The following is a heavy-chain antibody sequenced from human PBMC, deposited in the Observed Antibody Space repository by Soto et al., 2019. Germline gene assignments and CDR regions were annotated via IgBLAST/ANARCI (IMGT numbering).Heavy chain of an antibody. J-gene: IGHJ5*02. CDR3: ARHEGWTGPDQ. V-gene: IGHV4-4*02. CDR1: GASIGSGGW. D-gene: IGHD2-8*02. Sequence: SETLSLTCAASGASIGSGGWWSWVRQPPGKGLEWIAEIFHDGNTNYSPSLKSRVTISVDKSQNQFSLNVYSVTAADTAVYYCARHEGWTGPDQWGQGTLVTVSS. CDR2: IFHDGNT.